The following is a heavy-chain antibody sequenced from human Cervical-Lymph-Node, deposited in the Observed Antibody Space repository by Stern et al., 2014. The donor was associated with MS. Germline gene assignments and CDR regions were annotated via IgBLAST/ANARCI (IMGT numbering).Heavy chain of an antibody. CDR3: AKVIPGYTYGPLDI. D-gene: IGHD5-18*01. V-gene: IGHV1-46*01. CDR2: INPSGGGT. J-gene: IGHJ3*02. CDR1: GYTFTSYC. Sequence: MQLVESGAEVKKPGASVKVSCKASGYTFTSYCMHWVRQAPGQGLEWMGLINPSGGGTSYVQKFQGRITMTRDTSTSTVYMEVSSLRSEDTAIYYCAKVIPGYTYGPLDIWGQGTMVTVSS.